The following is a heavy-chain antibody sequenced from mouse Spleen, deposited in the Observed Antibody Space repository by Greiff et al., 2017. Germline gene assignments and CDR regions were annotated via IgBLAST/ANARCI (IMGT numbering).Heavy chain of an antibody. CDR1: GYNFTSYW. D-gene: IGHD2-1*01. CDR2: IYPGSGST. V-gene: IGHV1-55*01. J-gene: IGHJ4*01. CDR3: ARPFYYGNYVGAMDY. Sequence: VQLQQPGAELVKPGTSVKLSCKASGYNFTSYWINWVKLRPGQGLEWIGDIYPGSGSTNYNEKFKSKATLTVDTSSSTAYMQLSSLASEDSALYYCARPFYYGNYVGAMDYWGQEPQSPSPQ.